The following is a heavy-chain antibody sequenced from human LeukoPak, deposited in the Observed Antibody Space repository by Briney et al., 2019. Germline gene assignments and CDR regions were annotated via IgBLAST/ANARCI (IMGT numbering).Heavy chain of an antibody. J-gene: IGHJ6*03. CDR2: IRYDGSNK. Sequence: PGGSLRLSCAASGFTFSSYGMHWVRQAPGKGLEWVAFIRYDGSNKYYADSVKGRFTISRDNSKNTLYLQMNSLRAEDTAVYYCAKDSEGAAAGTGSRYYYYMDVWGKGTTVTVSS. CDR3: AKDSEGAAAGTGSRYYYYMDV. D-gene: IGHD6-13*01. CDR1: GFTFSSYG. V-gene: IGHV3-30*02.